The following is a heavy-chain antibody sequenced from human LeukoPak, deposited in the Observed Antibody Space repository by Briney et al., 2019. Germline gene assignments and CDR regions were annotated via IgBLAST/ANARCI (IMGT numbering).Heavy chain of an antibody. CDR1: GGSFSGYY. J-gene: IGHJ2*01. D-gene: IGHD5-18*01. Sequence: SETLSPTCAVYGGSFSGYYWSWIRQPPGKGLEWIGEINHSGSTNYNPSLKSRVTISVDTSKNQFSLKLSSVTAADTAVYYCATLPERGYSSGGGVFDLWGRGTLVTVSS. CDR3: ATLPERGYSSGGGVFDL. CDR2: INHSGST. V-gene: IGHV4-34*01.